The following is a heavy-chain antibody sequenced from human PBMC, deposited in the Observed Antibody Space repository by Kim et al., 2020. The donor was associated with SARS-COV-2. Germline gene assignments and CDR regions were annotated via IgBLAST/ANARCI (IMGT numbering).Heavy chain of an antibody. D-gene: IGHD2-8*01. CDR3: TTRRTNGVLIDY. V-gene: IGHV3-73*01. J-gene: IGHJ4*02. Sequence: AYATALKGMFTTPRDASKNTAYLQMNSLKTEDTAVYYCTTRRTNGVLIDYWGQGTLVTVSS.